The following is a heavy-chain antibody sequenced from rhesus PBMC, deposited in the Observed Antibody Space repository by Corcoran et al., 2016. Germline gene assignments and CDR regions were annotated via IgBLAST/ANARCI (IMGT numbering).Heavy chain of an antibody. CDR2: ISGSSGST. Sequence: QVQLQESGPGLVKPSETLSLTCAVSGGSISSSNWWSWIRQPPGTGLEWIGYISGSSGSTYYNPSLKSRVTMSTDTSKNQFALKLSSVTAADTAVYYCARGVRYCSSTYCSSGHFDDWGHGVLVTVSS. CDR1: GGSISSSNW. J-gene: IGHJ4*01. CDR3: ARGVRYCSSTYCSSGHFDD. D-gene: IGHD2-15*01. V-gene: IGHV4-65*01.